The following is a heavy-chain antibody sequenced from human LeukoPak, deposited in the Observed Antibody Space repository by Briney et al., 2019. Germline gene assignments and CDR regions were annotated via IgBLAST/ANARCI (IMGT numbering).Heavy chain of an antibody. CDR2: ISAYNGNT. D-gene: IGHD2-2*01. J-gene: IGHJ4*02. CDR1: GYTFTSYG. V-gene: IGHV1-18*01. CDR3: ARAGYCSSTSCYYFDF. Sequence: ASVTVSCKASGYTFTSYGISWVRQAPGQGLEWMGWISAYNGNTNYAQKLQGRVTMTTDTSTSTAYMELRSLRSDDTAVYYCARAGYCSSTSCYYFDFWGQGTLVTVSS.